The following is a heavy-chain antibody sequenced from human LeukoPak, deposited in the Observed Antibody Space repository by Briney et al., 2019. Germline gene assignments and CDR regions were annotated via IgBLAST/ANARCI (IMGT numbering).Heavy chain of an antibody. CDR3: ATRSSTLAAARCFDD. J-gene: IGHJ4*03. V-gene: IGHV4-34*01. CDR1: GESLSAYF. CDR2: IDHRESS. Sequence: SETLSLTCAAHGESLSAYFWSWIRQVPGKGLEWIGEIDHRESSNYNPPLKRRATISVDTSKNHVSLSLTSVTAADTAVYYCATRSSTLAAARCFDDWGQGTVVTVSS. D-gene: IGHD6-6*01.